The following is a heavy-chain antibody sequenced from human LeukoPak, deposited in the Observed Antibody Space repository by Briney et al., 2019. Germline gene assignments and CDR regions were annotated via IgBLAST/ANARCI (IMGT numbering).Heavy chain of an antibody. D-gene: IGHD1-26*01. V-gene: IGHV3-66*01. CDR2: IYSGGST. Sequence: GGSLRLSCAVSGFTVSSNYMSWVRQAPGTGLEWVSVIYSGGSTGYADSVKGGFTISRDNSKNTLYLQMNSLRAEDTAIYYCARDLNNGSYHWFDPWGQGTLVTVSS. CDR1: GFTVSSNY. J-gene: IGHJ5*02. CDR3: ARDLNNGSYHWFDP.